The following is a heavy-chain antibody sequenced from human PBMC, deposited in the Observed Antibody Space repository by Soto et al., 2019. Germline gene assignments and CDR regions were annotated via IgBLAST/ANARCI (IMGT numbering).Heavy chain of an antibody. J-gene: IGHJ4*02. V-gene: IGHV1-69*01. Sequence: QVQLVQSGAEVKKPGSSVKVSCKASGGTFSTYAITWVRQAPGQGLEWLGGLIPIFGTTDYARKFQGRVTITAAESTSTVFIELSSLTSEDTAVYYCARGVGAYYVDYWGQGTLVTVSS. CDR1: GGTFSTYA. D-gene: IGHD1-26*01. CDR3: ARGVGAYYVDY. CDR2: LIPIFGTT.